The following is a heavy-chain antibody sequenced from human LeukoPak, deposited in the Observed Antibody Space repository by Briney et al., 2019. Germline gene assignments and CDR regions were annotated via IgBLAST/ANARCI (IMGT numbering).Heavy chain of an antibody. Sequence: GGSLRLSCIASGFTFSNYWMHWVRQAPGEGLVWVSRIYSGGSRANYADFVKGRFTISRDNAKNSLYLQMNSLRAEDTAVYYCARAPVETIFGVVIDYYYMDVWGKGTTVTVSS. CDR3: ARAPVETIFGVVIDYYYMDV. J-gene: IGHJ6*03. CDR1: GFTFSNYW. V-gene: IGHV3-74*01. D-gene: IGHD3-3*01. CDR2: IYSGGSRA.